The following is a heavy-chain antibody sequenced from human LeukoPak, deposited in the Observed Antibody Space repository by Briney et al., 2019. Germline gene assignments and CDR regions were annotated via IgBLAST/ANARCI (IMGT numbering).Heavy chain of an antibody. CDR1: GFTFSDYY. Sequence: PGGSLRLSCAVSGFTFSDYYMSWIRQAPGKGLEWVSYISSGGSTISHADSVKGRFTISRDNAENSLCLQMNSLRAEDTAVYYCAGRAAAGRCFDYWGQGTLVTVSS. CDR3: AGRAAAGRCFDY. D-gene: IGHD6-13*01. J-gene: IGHJ4*02. V-gene: IGHV3-11*01. CDR2: ISSGGSTI.